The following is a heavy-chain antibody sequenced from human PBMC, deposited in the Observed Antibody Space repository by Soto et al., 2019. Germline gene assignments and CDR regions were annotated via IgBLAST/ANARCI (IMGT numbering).Heavy chain of an antibody. CDR3: ARWDTPMITGMECLDR. CDR2: ISSSGSTI. V-gene: IGHV3-11*04. Sequence: PCVSLRLSFTASGFTFSDYYMCWIRQSPGKGLEWVSYISSSGSTIYYADSVKGRFTISRDNAKNSLYLQMDSLRAEDTAVYFCARWDTPMITGMECLDRWAQGKMVTV. J-gene: IGHJ3*02. CDR1: GFTFSDYY. D-gene: IGHD5-18*01.